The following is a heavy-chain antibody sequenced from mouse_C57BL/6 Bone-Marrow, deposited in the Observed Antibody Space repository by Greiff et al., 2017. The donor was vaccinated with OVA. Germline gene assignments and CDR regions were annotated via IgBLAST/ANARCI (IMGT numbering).Heavy chain of an antibody. V-gene: IGHV1-22*01. Sequence: EVQLQQSGPELVKPGASVKMSCKASGYTFTDYYMHWVKQSHGKSLEWIGYINPNNGGTSYNQKFKGKATLTVNKSSSTAYMELRRLTSEDSAVYSCAKNYGSSYDYWGQGTTLTVSS. CDR2: INPNNGGT. D-gene: IGHD1-1*01. CDR3: AKNYGSSYDY. CDR1: GYTFTDYY. J-gene: IGHJ2*01.